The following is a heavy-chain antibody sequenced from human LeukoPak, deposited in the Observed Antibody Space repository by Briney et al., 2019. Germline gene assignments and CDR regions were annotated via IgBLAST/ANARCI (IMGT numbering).Heavy chain of an antibody. D-gene: IGHD6-19*01. V-gene: IGHV1-2*06. Sequence: ASVKVSCKASGYPFTDYSLHWVRQAPGQGLEWMGRINPTSGVTNYAQKFQGRVTMTRDTSISTAYMELSRLTSDDTAVYYCAGSNGWPGDYFNYWGQGTLVTVSS. CDR1: GYPFTDYS. CDR2: INPTSGVT. J-gene: IGHJ4*02. CDR3: AGSNGWPGDYFNY.